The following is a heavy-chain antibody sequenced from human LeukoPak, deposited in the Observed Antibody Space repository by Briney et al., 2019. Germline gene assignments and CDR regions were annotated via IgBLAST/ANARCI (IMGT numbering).Heavy chain of an antibody. CDR3: ARGGIAAAGTGMDY. CDR2: ISYDGSNK. CDR1: GFTFSSYA. J-gene: IGHJ4*02. Sequence: PGGSLRLSCAASGFTFSSYAIHWVRQAPGKGLEWVAVISYDGSNKYYADSVKGRFTISRDNAKNSLYLQMNSLRAEDTAVYYCARGGIAAAGTGMDYWGQGTLVTVSS. V-gene: IGHV3-30*04. D-gene: IGHD6-13*01.